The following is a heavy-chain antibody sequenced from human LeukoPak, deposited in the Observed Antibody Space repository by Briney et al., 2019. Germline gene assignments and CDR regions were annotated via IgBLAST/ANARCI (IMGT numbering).Heavy chain of an antibody. CDR1: GYSISSGYY. CDR3: ARGSIAYDAFDI. J-gene: IGHJ3*02. V-gene: IGHV4-38-2*02. CDR2: IYHSGST. Sequence: SETLSLTCTVSGYSISSGYYWGWIRQPPGKGLEWIGSIYHSGSTYYNPSLKSRVTISVDTSKNQFSLKLSSVTAADTAVYYCARGSIAYDAFDIWGQGTMVTASS. D-gene: IGHD6-13*01.